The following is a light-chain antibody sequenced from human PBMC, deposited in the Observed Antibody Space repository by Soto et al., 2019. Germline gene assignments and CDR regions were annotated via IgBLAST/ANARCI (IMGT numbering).Light chain of an antibody. CDR3: QSYVGSSTYV. CDR1: SSNIGAGYD. V-gene: IGLV1-40*01. J-gene: IGLJ1*01. Sequence: QSVLTQPPSVSGAPGQRVTISCTGSSSNIGAGYDVHWYQQLPGKAPKLLIYGNNNRPSGVPDRFSGSKSGTSASLAITGLRADDEADYYCQSYVGSSTYVFGTGTKVTVL. CDR2: GNN.